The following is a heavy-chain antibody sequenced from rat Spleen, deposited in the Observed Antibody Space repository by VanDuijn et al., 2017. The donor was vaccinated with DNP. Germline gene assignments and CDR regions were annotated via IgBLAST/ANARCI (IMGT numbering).Heavy chain of an antibody. CDR2: ISTSDSRT. J-gene: IGHJ2*01. D-gene: IGHD5-1*01. CDR3: KVGAQY. Sequence: EVQLVESGGGLVQPGRSLKLSCAASGFTFSNYYMAWVRQAPKKGLEWVATISTSDSRTYYPDSVKGRFTISRDNAKSTLFLQMNSLRSEDTATYYCKVGAQYWGQGVMVTVSS. V-gene: IGHV5-27*01. CDR1: GFTFSNYY.